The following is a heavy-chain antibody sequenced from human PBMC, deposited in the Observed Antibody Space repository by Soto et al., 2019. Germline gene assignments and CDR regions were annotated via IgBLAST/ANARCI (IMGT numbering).Heavy chain of an antibody. CDR2: MNPNSGDT. CDR1: GYTFSSYD. V-gene: IGHV1-8*01. J-gene: IGHJ6*03. CDR3: ARGLKFTTPLVRGVNPYYYYYMDV. D-gene: IGHD3-10*01. Sequence: QVQLVQSGAEVKKPGASVKVSCKASGYTFSSYDINWVRQATGQGLEWMGWMNPNSGDTNYPQKFQGRVTMTRNTSIATASMELSSLRSEDTAVYYCARGLKFTTPLVRGVNPYYYYYMDVWGEGTTVTVSS.